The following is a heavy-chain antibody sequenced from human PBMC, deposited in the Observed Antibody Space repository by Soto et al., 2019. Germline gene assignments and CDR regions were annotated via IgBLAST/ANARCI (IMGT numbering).Heavy chain of an antibody. CDR3: AMNRGVPKWFDP. J-gene: IGHJ5*02. V-gene: IGHV4-59*01. CDR2: IYYSGST. Sequence: SDTLSLTCTVSGCSISSYYWSLIRQPPGKGLEWIGYIYYSGSTNYNPSLKSRVTISVDTSKNQFSLKLSSVTAADTAVYYCAMNRGVPKWFDPWGQGTLVTVSS. CDR1: GCSISSYY. D-gene: IGHD3-10*01.